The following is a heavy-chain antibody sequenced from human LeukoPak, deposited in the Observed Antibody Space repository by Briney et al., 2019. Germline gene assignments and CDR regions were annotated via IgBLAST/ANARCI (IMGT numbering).Heavy chain of an antibody. V-gene: IGHV3-30*02. D-gene: IGHD1-1*01. CDR1: GFRFSDYG. CDR3: AKDLGYNWNFDALDI. Sequence: GGSLRLSCAASGFRFSDYGMHWVRQAPGKGLEWVTFIRYDGSNKHSADSVKGRFTISRDNSRNTLYLQMNSLGPEDTAVYYCAKDLGYNWNFDALDIWGQGTMVTVSS. J-gene: IGHJ3*02. CDR2: IRYDGSNK.